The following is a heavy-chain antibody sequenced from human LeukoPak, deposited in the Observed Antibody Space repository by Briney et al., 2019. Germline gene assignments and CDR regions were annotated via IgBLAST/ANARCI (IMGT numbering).Heavy chain of an antibody. J-gene: IGHJ3*01. V-gene: IGHV3-23*01. Sequence: SGGSLRLSCTAFGFTFSAYDMQWVRQAPGKGLEWVSGISRSGPTYYTDSVKGRFTISRDNFKNTLYLQMNSLRADDTAVYYCAKGGYFAFEDWGQGTMVSVSS. CDR1: GFTFSAYD. D-gene: IGHD2-2*03. CDR3: AKGGYFAFED. CDR2: ISRSGPT.